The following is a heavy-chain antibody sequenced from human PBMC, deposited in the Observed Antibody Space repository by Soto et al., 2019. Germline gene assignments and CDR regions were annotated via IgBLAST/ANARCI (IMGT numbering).Heavy chain of an antibody. CDR1: GGSINNYY. J-gene: IGHJ5*02. CDR3: ARQSRYCRGSRCKAWFDP. D-gene: IGHD2-15*01. Sequence: QVQLQESGPGLVNPSETLSLTCTVSGGSINNYYWSWIRQPPGKGLEWIGYIYYSGTTNYNPSLESRVTISVDTSRSQFSLKLSSVTAADTAVYYCARQSRYCRGSRCKAWFDPLGQGTLVAVSS. V-gene: IGHV4-59*08. CDR2: IYYSGTT.